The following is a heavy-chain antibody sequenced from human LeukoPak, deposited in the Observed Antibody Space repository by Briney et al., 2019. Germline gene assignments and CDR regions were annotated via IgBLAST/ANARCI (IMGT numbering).Heavy chain of an antibody. CDR1: GFTFSSYT. J-gene: IGHJ3*02. D-gene: IGHD1-26*01. CDR2: IGSTSSYI. CDR3: ARVRVVWDVGDAFDI. Sequence: GGSLRLSCAASGFTFSSYTMSWVRQAPGKVLEWVSSIGSTSSYIYYADSVQGRFTISRDDAKNSLYLQMNSLRAEDTALYYCARVRVVWDVGDAFDIWGQGTKVTVSS. V-gene: IGHV3-21*04.